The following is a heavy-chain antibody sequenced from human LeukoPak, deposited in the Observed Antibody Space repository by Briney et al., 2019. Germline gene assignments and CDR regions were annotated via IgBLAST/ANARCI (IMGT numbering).Heavy chain of an antibody. CDR3: ARQVRIVVVPAAVVPRFDP. J-gene: IGHJ5*02. D-gene: IGHD2-2*01. Sequence: SETLSLTCTVSGGSISSSSYYWGWIRQPPGKGLEWIASVYYTGSAYYNPSLKSRVTTSADTSKNEISLQLSSVTAADTAVYYCARQVRIVVVPAAVVPRFDPWGQGTLVTVSS. V-gene: IGHV4-39*01. CDR2: VYYTGSA. CDR1: GGSISSSSYY.